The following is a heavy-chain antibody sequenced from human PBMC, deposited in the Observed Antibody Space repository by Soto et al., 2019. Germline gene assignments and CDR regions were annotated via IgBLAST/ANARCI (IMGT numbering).Heavy chain of an antibody. Sequence: LRLSCAASGFTFSDSYMSWIRQAPGKGLEWISYITFSGNTVYYADSLKGRFTISRDNAKNSLYLQMNRLRAEDTAVYYCARVSWREKYGMDVWGQGTTVTVSS. CDR3: ARVSWREKYGMDV. CDR2: ITFSGNTV. V-gene: IGHV3-11*01. CDR1: GFTFSDSY. J-gene: IGHJ6*02.